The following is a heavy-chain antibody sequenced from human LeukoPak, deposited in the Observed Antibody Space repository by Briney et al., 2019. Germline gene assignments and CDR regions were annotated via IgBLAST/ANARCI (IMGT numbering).Heavy chain of an antibody. CDR1: GGSLSGFY. J-gene: IGHJ4*02. D-gene: IGHD1-1*01. CDR2: IYYSGST. V-gene: IGHV4-59*01. CDR3: ARVEGGRHFDY. Sequence: SETLSLTCTASGGSLSGFYWSWIRQPPGKGLEWIGYIYYSGSTNYNPSLKSRVTISVDTSKNQFSLKLSSVTAADTAVYYCARVEGGRHFDYWGQGTLVTVSS.